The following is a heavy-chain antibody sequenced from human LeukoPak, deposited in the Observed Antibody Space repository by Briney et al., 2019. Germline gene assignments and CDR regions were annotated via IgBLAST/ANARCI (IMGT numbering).Heavy chain of an antibody. Sequence: PSETLSLTCTVSGGSISSYCWSWIRQPAGKGLEWIGRICARGSTNYHPSLKSRVTMSVDASKNQFSLRLSSVTAADTAVYYCARVRIAVAGTYFYYMDVWGKGTTVTVSS. CDR2: ICARGST. V-gene: IGHV4-4*07. CDR3: ARVRIAVAGTYFYYMDV. D-gene: IGHD6-19*01. CDR1: GGSISSYC. J-gene: IGHJ6*03.